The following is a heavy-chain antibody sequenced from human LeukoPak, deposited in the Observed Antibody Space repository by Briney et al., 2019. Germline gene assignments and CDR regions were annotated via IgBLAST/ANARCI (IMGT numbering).Heavy chain of an antibody. CDR3: ARPRAPYYYYYGMDV. Sequence: GGSLRLSCAASGFTFSSYAMSWVRQAPGKGLEWVAVISYDGSNKYYADSVKGRFTISRDNSKNTLYLQMNSLRAEDTAVYYCARPRAPYYYYYGMDVWGQGTTVTVSS. CDR1: GFTFSSYA. V-gene: IGHV3-30-3*01. CDR2: ISYDGSNK. J-gene: IGHJ6*02.